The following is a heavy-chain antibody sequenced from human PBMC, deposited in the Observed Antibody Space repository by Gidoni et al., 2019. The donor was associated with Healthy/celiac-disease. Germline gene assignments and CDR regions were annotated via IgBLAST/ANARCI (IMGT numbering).Heavy chain of an antibody. J-gene: IGHJ4*02. Sequence: QLQLPESGPGLVKPSETLSLTCTVSGGSISSSSYYWGWIRQPPGKGLEWIGSIYYSGSTYYNPSLKSRVTISVDTSKNQFSLKLSSVTAADTAVYYCARVTHIVVVTAIDYWGQGTLVTVSS. D-gene: IGHD2-21*02. CDR3: ARVTHIVVVTAIDY. CDR2: IYYSGST. CDR1: GGSISSSSYY. V-gene: IGHV4-39*07.